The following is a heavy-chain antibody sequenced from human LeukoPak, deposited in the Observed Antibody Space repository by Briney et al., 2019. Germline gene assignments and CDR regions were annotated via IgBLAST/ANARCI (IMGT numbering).Heavy chain of an antibody. D-gene: IGHD5-12*01. CDR2: IIPIFGTA. J-gene: IGHJ3*02. Sequence: ASVKVSCKASGGTFSSYAISWVRQAPGQGLEWMGGIIPIFGTANYAQKFQGRVTITTDESTSTAYMELSSLRSEDTAVYYCARPLGGYRAYDAFDIWGQGTMVTVSS. V-gene: IGHV1-69*05. CDR1: GGTFSSYA. CDR3: ARPLGGYRAYDAFDI.